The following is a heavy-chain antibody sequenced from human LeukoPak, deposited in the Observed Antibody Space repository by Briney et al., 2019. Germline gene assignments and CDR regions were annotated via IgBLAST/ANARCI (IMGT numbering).Heavy chain of an antibody. CDR1: GFTFSDYY. Sequence: PGGSLRLSCAASGFTFSDYYMSWIRQAPGKGLEWVSYISSSGSTIYYADSVKGRFTISRDNSKNTLYLQMNSLRAEDTAVYYCAKDPLMTTVTTDFGWGQGTLVTVSS. CDR3: AKDPLMTTVTTDFG. D-gene: IGHD4-17*01. CDR2: ISSSGSTI. J-gene: IGHJ4*02. V-gene: IGHV3-11*01.